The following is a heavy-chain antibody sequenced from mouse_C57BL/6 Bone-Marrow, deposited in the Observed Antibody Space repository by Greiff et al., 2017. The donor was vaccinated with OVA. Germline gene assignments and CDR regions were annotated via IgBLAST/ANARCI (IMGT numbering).Heavy chain of an antibody. Sequence: EVKVEESGPGMVKPSQSLSLTCTVTGYSITSGYDWHWIRHFPGNKLEWMGYISYSGSTNYNPSLKSRISITHDTSKNHFFLKLNSVTTEDTATYYCARDSSGYVAWFAYWGQGTLVTVSA. CDR1: GYSITSGYD. D-gene: IGHD3-2*02. V-gene: IGHV3-1*01. CDR2: ISYSGST. J-gene: IGHJ3*01. CDR3: ARDSSGYVAWFAY.